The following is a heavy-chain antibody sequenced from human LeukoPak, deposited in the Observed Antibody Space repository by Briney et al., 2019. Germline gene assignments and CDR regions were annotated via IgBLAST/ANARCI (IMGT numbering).Heavy chain of an antibody. Sequence: SQTLSLTCAVSGGAFSGYYCSWIRQPPGKGREWIGEINHSGSTNYNPSLKSRVNISVDTSKIQFSLMLSSVTAADTAVYYCARFPRLLRLYYFVYWGQGTLVTVSS. V-gene: IGHV4-34*01. CDR1: GGAFSGYY. D-gene: IGHD2-15*01. CDR2: INHSGST. J-gene: IGHJ4*02. CDR3: ARFPRLLRLYYFVY.